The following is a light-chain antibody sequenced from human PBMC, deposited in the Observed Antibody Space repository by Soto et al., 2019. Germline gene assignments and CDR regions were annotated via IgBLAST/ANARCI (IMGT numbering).Light chain of an antibody. CDR1: QSASSSY. CDR2: NAF. CDR3: QQYGSSPGT. J-gene: IGKJ4*01. V-gene: IGKV3-20*01. Sequence: EIVLTQSPGTLSLSPGERATLSCRASQSASSSYLAWYQQKPGQAPRLLIYNAFNRATGIPDRFSGSGSGTDFTLTISRLEPEDFAVYYCQQYGSSPGTFGGGTKVDIK.